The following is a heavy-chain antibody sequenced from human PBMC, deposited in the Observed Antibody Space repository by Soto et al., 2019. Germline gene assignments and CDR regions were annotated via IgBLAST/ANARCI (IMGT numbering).Heavy chain of an antibody. CDR2: ISWDGGST. V-gene: IGHV3-43*01. J-gene: IGHJ6*02. CDR1: GFTFDDYT. CDR3: AKGIAARRYYYYGMDV. Sequence: EVQLVESGGVVVQPGGSLRLSCAASGFTFDDYTMHWVRQAPGKGLEWVSLISWDGGSTYYADSVKGRFTISRDNSKNSLYLQMNSLRTEDTALYYCAKGIAARRYYYYGMDVWGQGTTVTVSS. D-gene: IGHD6-6*01.